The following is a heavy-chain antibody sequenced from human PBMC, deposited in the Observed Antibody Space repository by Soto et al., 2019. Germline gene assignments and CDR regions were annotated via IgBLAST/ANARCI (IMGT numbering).Heavy chain of an antibody. J-gene: IGHJ4*02. CDR1: GYTFTSYG. D-gene: IGHD3-22*01. Sequence: QVQLVQSGAEVKKPGASVKVSCKASGYTFTSYGIIWVRQAPGQGLEWMGWISAHNGNTNYAQKLQGRVTMTTDTSESTAYMELRSLRSDDTAVYYCAGELLGDSSGYPHYWGQGTLVPVSS. CDR3: AGELLGDSSGYPHY. CDR2: ISAHNGNT. V-gene: IGHV1-18*01.